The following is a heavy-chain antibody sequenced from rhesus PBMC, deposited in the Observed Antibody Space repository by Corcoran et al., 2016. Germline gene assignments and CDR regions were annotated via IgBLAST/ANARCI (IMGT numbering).Heavy chain of an antibody. J-gene: IGHJ4*01. D-gene: IGHD2-21*01. CDR3: AREAILCWFEDYFDY. CDR2: IPGSGGRP. Sequence: QLQLQESGPGLVKPSETLSLTCAVSGGSISSNYWSWIRQPPGKGLEWIGRIPGSGGRPDYNPSLTSRVTISTATSTNQFSLKRGSVTAADTAVYYCAREAILCWFEDYFDYWGPGVLVTVSS. CDR1: GGSISSNY. V-gene: IGHV4-173*01.